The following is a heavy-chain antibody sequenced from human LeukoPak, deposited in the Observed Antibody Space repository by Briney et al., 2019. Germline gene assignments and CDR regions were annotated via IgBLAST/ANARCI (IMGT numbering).Heavy chain of an antibody. Sequence: GGSLRLSCVASGFTFDDYAMHWVRQAPGKGLEWVSVISGDRGRIDYADSVKGRFTISRDNAKNSLYLQMNSLRAEDTALYYCAKDSLSMGSSWFDYWGQGTLVTVSS. CDR2: ISGDRGRI. J-gene: IGHJ4*02. D-gene: IGHD6-13*01. V-gene: IGHV3-9*01. CDR1: GFTFDDYA. CDR3: AKDSLSMGSSWFDY.